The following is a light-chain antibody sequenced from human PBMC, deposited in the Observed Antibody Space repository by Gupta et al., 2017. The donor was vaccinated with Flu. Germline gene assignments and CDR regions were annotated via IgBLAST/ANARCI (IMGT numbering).Light chain of an antibody. CDR3: AAWDDSLSGRVV. Sequence: QSALTQPPSASGTPGQRVTISCSGSTSNIGSKFVYWYQQLPGTAPKLLIYLDNQRPPGVPDRFSGSKSGTSASLAIGGLRSEDEAEYYCAAWDDSLSGRVVFGGGTRLTVL. V-gene: IGLV1-47*01. J-gene: IGLJ2*01. CDR2: LDN. CDR1: TSNIGSKF.